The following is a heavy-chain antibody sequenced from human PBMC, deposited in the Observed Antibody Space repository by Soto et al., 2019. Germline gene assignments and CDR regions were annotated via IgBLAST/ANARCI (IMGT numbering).Heavy chain of an antibody. CDR1: GFTFRTYT. D-gene: IGHD1-26*01. V-gene: IGHV3-21*03. CDR3: SGAESPDTAYFSLY. J-gene: IGHJ4*02. CDR2: IRGFSPYT. Sequence: GGSLRLSCVASGFTFRTYTMNWVRQAPGKGLEWVSGIRGFSPYTFYAESVKGRFTISRDNAKNSLYLQMNSLNIEDSAVYYCSGAESPDTAYFSLYWGQGTPVTVSS.